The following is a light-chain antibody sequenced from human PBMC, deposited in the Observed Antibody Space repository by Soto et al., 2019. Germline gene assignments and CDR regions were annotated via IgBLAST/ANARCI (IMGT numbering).Light chain of an antibody. Sequence: EIVLTQSPATLSLSPGERATLSCRASQSVSNYLAWYQQKPGQAPRLLIYDASNRATGIPARFSGSGSGTDFTLTISSLEPEDVAVYXXXQRTNWLFSFGPGTKVDIK. CDR1: QSVSNY. CDR3: XQRTNWLFS. V-gene: IGKV3-11*01. J-gene: IGKJ3*01. CDR2: DAS.